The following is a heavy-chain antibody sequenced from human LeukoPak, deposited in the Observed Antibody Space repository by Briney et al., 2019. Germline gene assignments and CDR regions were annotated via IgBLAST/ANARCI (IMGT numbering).Heavy chain of an antibody. CDR1: GGSISSGSHY. CDR3: ARDLESLGTTAWFDP. V-gene: IGHV4-61*02. D-gene: IGHD1-7*01. J-gene: IGHJ5*02. CDR2: LYTGGST. Sequence: PSQTLSLTCTVSGGSISSGSHYWSWIRQPAGKGLEWIGRLYTGGSTNYSPSLKSRVTISVDTSKNQFSLKLSSVTAADTAVYYCARDLESLGTTAWFDPWGQGTLVTVSS.